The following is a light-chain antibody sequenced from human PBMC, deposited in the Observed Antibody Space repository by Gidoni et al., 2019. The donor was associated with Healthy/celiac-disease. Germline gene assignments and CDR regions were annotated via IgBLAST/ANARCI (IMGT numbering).Light chain of an antibody. V-gene: IGKV1-33*01. CDR2: DAS. CDR1: QDISNY. Sequence: DIQKTQPPSSLSASVGDRVTITCQASQDISNYLNWYPQKPGKAPKLLIYDASNLETGVPSRFSGSGSGTDFTFTISSLPPEDIATYYCQQYDNLPLTFGGGTKVEIK. CDR3: QQYDNLPLT. J-gene: IGKJ4*01.